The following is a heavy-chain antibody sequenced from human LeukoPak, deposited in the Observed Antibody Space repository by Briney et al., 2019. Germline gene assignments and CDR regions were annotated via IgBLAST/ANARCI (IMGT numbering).Heavy chain of an antibody. D-gene: IGHD5-18*01. CDR1: GGSISSSSYY. CDR2: IYYSGST. J-gene: IGHJ4*02. V-gene: IGHV4-39*01. CDR3: ARRGYSYGYLSDY. Sequence: SETLSLTCTVSGGSISSSSYYWGWIRQPPGKGLEWIGSIYYSGSTYYNPSLKSRVTISVDTSKNQFSLKLSSVTAADTAVYYCARRGYSYGYLSDYWGQGTRVTVSS.